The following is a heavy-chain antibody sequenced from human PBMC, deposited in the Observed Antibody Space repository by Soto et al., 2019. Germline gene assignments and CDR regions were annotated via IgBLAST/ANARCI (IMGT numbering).Heavy chain of an antibody. Sequence: SETLSLTCTVSGGSVSSGSYYWSWIRQPPGKELEWIGYIHSSGSIYYNPSLKSRATMSIDTAGNQFSLKVSSVTVADTAVYYCARDLDGLHDDTSGPFPRPGWGQGTLVTVSS. V-gene: IGHV4-61*01. CDR3: ARDLDGLHDDTSGPFPRPG. CDR1: GGSVSSGSYY. D-gene: IGHD3-22*01. J-gene: IGHJ1*01. CDR2: IHSSGSI.